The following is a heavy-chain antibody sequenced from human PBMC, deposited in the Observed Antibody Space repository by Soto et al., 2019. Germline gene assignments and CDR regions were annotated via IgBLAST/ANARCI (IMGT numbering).Heavy chain of an antibody. CDR3: ARAGGIAVPGSHLDY. CDR1: GFTCSSYA. CDR2: ISGSGGST. Sequence: EVQLLESGGGSGQPGGSLRLSCATSGFTCSSYAINVVRQAPGKGLEWVSAISGSGGSTNYADSVEGRFTISRDNSKNTLYLQMSSLRAEDTAVYYCARAGGIAVPGSHLDYWGQGTLVTVSS. J-gene: IGHJ4*02. D-gene: IGHD6-19*01. V-gene: IGHV3-23*01.